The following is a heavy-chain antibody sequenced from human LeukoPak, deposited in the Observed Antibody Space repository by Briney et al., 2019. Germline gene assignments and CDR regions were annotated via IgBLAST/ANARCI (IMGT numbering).Heavy chain of an antibody. D-gene: IGHD1-1*01. CDR3: ARGLGWKVTPMGLFYMDV. Sequence: PSETLSLTCGVDGGSFSGYDWTCVREPPGKGEEWIGQINYGGDTNYNPSLKSRVTISVDTSKNQFSLKVTSVTAADTAVYYCARGLGWKVTPMGLFYMDVWGEGATVTVSS. V-gene: IGHV4-34*01. CDR1: GGSFSGYD. J-gene: IGHJ6*03. CDR2: INYGGDT.